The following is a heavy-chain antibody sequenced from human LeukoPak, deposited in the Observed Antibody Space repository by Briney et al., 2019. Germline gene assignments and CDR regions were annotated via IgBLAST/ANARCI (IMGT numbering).Heavy chain of an antibody. D-gene: IGHD6-19*01. Sequence: GGSLRLSCAASGFTFRKYWMLWVRQAPGKGLESVSRINTDGTVTTYADSVKGRFTVSRDNADNTMFLQMNSVRDDDTAVYYCATEQWLAPPPDSWGQGTPVTVSS. CDR1: GFTFRKYW. CDR2: INTDGTVT. V-gene: IGHV3-74*01. CDR3: ATEQWLAPPPDS. J-gene: IGHJ4*02.